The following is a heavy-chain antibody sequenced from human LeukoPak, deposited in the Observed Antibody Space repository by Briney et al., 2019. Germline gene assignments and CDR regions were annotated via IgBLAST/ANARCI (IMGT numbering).Heavy chain of an antibody. CDR2: ISSSSDYI. J-gene: IGHJ4*02. CDR1: GFTFSSYS. Sequence: PGGSLRLSCAASGFTFSSYSMNWVRQAPGKGLEWVSSISSSSDYIYYADSLKGRFTISRDNSKNTLYLQMNSLRPEDTAVYYCAKKNDGAYWEGADHWGQGTLVTVSS. V-gene: IGHV3-21*06. CDR3: AKKNDGAYWEGADH. D-gene: IGHD1-26*01.